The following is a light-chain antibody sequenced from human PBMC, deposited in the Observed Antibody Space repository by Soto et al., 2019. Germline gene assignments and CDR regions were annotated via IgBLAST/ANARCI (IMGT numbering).Light chain of an antibody. CDR3: HSYDSSLSGVV. J-gene: IGLJ3*02. V-gene: IGLV1-40*01. CDR1: NSNIGASND. CDR2: GDN. Sequence: QSVLTQPPSVSGAQGQRVTISCTGGNSNIGASNDVHWYQQIPGTAPKLLIYGDNNRPSGVPDRFSGSKSGTSASLAITGRQAEDEEDYYCHSYDSSLSGVVFGGGTKVTVL.